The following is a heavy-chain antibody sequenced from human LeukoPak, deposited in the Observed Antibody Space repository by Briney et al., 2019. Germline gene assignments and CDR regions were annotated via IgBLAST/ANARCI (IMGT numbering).Heavy chain of an antibody. J-gene: IGHJ6*03. V-gene: IGHV1-69*05. D-gene: IGHD3-9*01. CDR1: GGSIRRFA. CDR2: INPVSGAT. CDR3: ARGDDFLAAYNYMDV. Sequence: ASVKVSCKASGGSIRRFAINSVRQAPGEGLEWMGTINPVSGATNYTHKFQGRVTMTTDESTTTAYMELRRLTTEDTAVYYCARGDDFLAAYNYMDVWGQGSSVIVSS.